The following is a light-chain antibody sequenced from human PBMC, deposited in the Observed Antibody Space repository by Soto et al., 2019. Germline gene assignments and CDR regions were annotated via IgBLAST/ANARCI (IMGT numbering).Light chain of an antibody. CDR1: SSDVGNYNY. CDR2: MVS. Sequence: QSVLTQPASVSGSPGQSITISCTGTSSDVGNYNYVSWYQQYPGRVPKLLIYMVSNRASGVSNRFSGSKSGNTASLTISGLQAEDEADYFCTSPTPGSLYVFGTGTKATVL. J-gene: IGLJ1*01. V-gene: IGLV2-14*01. CDR3: TSPTPGSLYV.